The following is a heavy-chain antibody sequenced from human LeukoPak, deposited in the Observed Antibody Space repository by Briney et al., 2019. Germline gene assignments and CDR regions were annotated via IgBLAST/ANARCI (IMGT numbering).Heavy chain of an antibody. D-gene: IGHD5-12*01. V-gene: IGHV4-59*01. CDR3: ARAQRGVATTILFDY. CDR1: GGSISSYY. Sequence: SETLSLTCTVSGGSISSYYWSWIRQPPGKGLEWIGYIYYSGSTNYNPSLKSRVTISVDTSKNQFSLKLSSVTAADTAVYYCARAQRGVATTILFDYWGQGTLATVSS. CDR2: IYYSGST. J-gene: IGHJ4*02.